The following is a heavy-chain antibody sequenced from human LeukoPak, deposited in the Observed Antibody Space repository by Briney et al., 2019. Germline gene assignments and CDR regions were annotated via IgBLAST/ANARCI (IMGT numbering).Heavy chain of an antibody. Sequence: GGSLRLSCAASGFTVSSNYMSWVRQAPGKGLEWVSVICSGGSTYYADSVKGRFTISRDNSKNTLYLQMNSLRAEDTAVYYCASHSSSWYYYYYYMDVWGKGTTVTVSS. CDR2: ICSGGST. D-gene: IGHD6-13*01. CDR3: ASHSSSWYYYYYYMDV. V-gene: IGHV3-66*02. J-gene: IGHJ6*03. CDR1: GFTVSSNY.